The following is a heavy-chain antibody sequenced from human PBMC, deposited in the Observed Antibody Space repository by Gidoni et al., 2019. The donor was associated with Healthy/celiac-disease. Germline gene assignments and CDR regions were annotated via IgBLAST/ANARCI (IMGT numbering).Heavy chain of an antibody. CDR3: AKDITGYSSGLPDY. Sequence: EVQLVESGGGLVQPGRSLRLSCAASGFTFDDYAMHWVRQAPGKGLEWVSGISWNSGSIGYADSVKGRFTISRDNAKNSLYLQMNSLRAEDTALYYCAKDITGYSSGLPDYWGQGTLVTVSS. V-gene: IGHV3-9*01. J-gene: IGHJ4*02. D-gene: IGHD6-19*01. CDR1: GFTFDDYA. CDR2: ISWNSGSI.